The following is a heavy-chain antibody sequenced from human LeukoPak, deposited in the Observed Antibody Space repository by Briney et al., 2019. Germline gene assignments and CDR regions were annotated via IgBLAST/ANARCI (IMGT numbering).Heavy chain of an antibody. D-gene: IGHD3-10*01. Sequence: SVKVSCKASGGTFSSYAISWVRQAPGQGLEWMGGIIPIFGTANYAQKFQDRVTITADESTSTAYMELSSLRSEDTAVYYCARTREGSLTDAFDIWGQGTMVTVSS. J-gene: IGHJ3*02. CDR2: IIPIFGTA. V-gene: IGHV1-69*01. CDR1: GGTFSSYA. CDR3: ARTREGSLTDAFDI.